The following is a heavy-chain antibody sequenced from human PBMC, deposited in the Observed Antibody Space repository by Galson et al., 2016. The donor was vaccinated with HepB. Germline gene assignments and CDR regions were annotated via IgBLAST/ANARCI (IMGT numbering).Heavy chain of an antibody. V-gene: IGHV3-30*04. Sequence: SLRLSCAAPGFTLSSNTLHWVRQVPGKGLEWVAFISYDGKNTEYADSVKGRFTISRDNSRNIVYLQMRSLSVEDTALYFCARDLGLGVVSTATYFYGLSVWGRGTTVTVSS. CDR3: ARDLGLGVVSTATYFYGLSV. J-gene: IGHJ6*02. CDR1: GFTLSSNT. CDR2: ISYDGKNT. D-gene: IGHD3/OR15-3a*01.